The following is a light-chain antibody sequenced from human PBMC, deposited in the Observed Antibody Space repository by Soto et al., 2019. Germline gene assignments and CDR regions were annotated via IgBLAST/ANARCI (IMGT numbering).Light chain of an antibody. CDR3: QKRSNWPPT. V-gene: IGKV3-11*01. CDR2: DAS. CDR1: QSVNIY. J-gene: IGKJ5*01. Sequence: EIVLTQSPGTLSLSPGERATLSCRASQSVNIYLVWYQQKTGQAPRLLIYDASNRATGIPDRLSGSGSGTDLNLTISRLEPEDFAVYYCQKRSNWPPTCGPGTRLEIK.